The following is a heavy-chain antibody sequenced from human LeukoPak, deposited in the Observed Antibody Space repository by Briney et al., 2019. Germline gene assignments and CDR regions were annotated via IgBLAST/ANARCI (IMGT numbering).Heavy chain of an antibody. CDR2: IYYSGST. D-gene: IGHD3-3*01. V-gene: IGHV4-59*01. CDR1: GGSISSYY. CDR3: ARGELRFLEWLPNYYYYMDV. Sequence: SETLSLTCTVSGGSISSYYWSWIRQPPGKGLEWIGYIYYSGSTNYNPSLKSRDTISVDTSKNQFSLKLSSVTAADTAVYYCARGELRFLEWLPNYYYYMDVWGKGTTVTVSS. J-gene: IGHJ6*03.